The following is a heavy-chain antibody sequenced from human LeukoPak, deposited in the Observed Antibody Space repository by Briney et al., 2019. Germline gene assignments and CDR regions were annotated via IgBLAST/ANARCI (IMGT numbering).Heavy chain of an antibody. J-gene: IGHJ4*02. CDR2: ISGSGGST. CDR3: AKDAHVGSGSYYKFVYFDY. CDR1: GFTFSSYA. V-gene: IGHV3-23*01. Sequence: HPGGSLRLSCAASGFTFSSYAMSWVRQAPGKGLEWVSAISGSGGSTYYADSVKGRFTISRDNSKNTLYLQMNSLRAEDTAVYYCAKDAHVGSGSYYKFVYFDYWGQGTLVTVSS. D-gene: IGHD3-10*01.